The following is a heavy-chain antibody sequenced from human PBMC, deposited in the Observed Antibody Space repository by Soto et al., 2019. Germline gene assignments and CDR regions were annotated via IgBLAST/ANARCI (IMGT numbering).Heavy chain of an antibody. D-gene: IGHD3-22*01. CDR2: INSDGSST. V-gene: IGHV3-74*01. J-gene: IGHJ4*02. CDR3: ARENYYDTHLDY. CDR1: GFTFSSYW. Sequence: GGSLRLSCAASGFTFSSYWMHWVRQAPGKGLVWVSRINSDGSSTSYADSVKGRFTISRDNAKNTLYLQMNSLRAEDTAVYFCARENYYDTHLDYWGQGTLVTVSS.